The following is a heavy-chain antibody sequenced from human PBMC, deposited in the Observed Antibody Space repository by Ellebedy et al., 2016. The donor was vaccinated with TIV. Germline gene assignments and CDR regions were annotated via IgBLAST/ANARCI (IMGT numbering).Heavy chain of an antibody. J-gene: IGHJ4*02. D-gene: IGHD6-13*01. CDR1: GFTFDHYT. V-gene: IGHV3-43*01. Sequence: GESLKISCTASGFTFDHYTIHWVRQAPEKGLGWVSLITWDENREYVDSVKGRFTISRDNSRRTVFLQMNSLRSDDTGLYFCAKDMGSSSWLDYWGQGTLVTVSS. CDR3: AKDMGSSSWLDY. CDR2: ITWDENR.